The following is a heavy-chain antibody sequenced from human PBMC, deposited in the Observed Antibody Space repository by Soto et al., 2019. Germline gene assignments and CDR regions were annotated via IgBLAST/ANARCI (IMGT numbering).Heavy chain of an antibody. CDR1: GFTLGNYA. D-gene: IGHD5-12*01. V-gene: IGHV3-49*03. CDR2: IRSKSYGGTT. CDR3: TRIKEYSGYADLDF. J-gene: IGHJ4*02. Sequence: PGGSLRLSCTGSGFTLGNYAMSWFCQVPGKGLEWVGFIRSKSYGGTTQYAASVRGRFIISRDDSKSIAFLQMNSLKTEDTALYYCTRIKEYSGYADLDFWGQGTLVTVSS.